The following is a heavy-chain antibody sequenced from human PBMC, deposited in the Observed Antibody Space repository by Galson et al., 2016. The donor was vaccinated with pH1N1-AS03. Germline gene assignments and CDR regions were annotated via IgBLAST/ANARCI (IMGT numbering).Heavy chain of an antibody. V-gene: IGHV1-18*01. Sequence: SVKVSCKASGYTFTHFGISWVRQAPGQGLECLGWISTYTGETNYAQKFQGRVTMTTDTSTNTVYMELRTLTPDDTALYYCARGTIPWVDLQRRFDAWGQGTLVTVSS. CDR2: ISTYTGET. J-gene: IGHJ5*02. CDR1: GYTFTHFG. D-gene: IGHD3-3*01. CDR3: ARGTIPWVDLQRRFDA.